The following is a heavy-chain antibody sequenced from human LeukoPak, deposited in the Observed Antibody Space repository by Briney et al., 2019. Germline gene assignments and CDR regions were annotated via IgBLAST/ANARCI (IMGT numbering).Heavy chain of an antibody. J-gene: IGHJ4*02. CDR1: GFTFSSYA. V-gene: IGHV3-23*01. CDR2: ISGSGGST. D-gene: IGHD2-2*01. Sequence: GGSLRLSCAASGFTFSSYAMSWVRQAPGKGLEWVSVISGSGGSTYYADSVKGRFTISRDNSKNTLYLQMNSLRAEDTAVYYCAKEYCSTISCYAYYFDYWGQGTLVTVSS. CDR3: AKEYCSTISCYAYYFDY.